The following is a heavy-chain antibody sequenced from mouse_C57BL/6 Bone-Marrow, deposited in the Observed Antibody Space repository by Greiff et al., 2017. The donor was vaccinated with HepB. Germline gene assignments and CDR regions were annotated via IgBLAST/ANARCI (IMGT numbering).Heavy chain of an antibody. Sequence: EVQLQQSGPVLVKPGASVKMSCKASGYTFTDYYMNWVKQSHGKSLEWIGVINPYNGGTSYNQKFKGKATLTVDKSSSTAYMELNSLTSADSAVYYCAREGGDDCDDYWGQGTTLTVSS. CDR2: INPYNGGT. V-gene: IGHV1-19*01. CDR1: GYTFTDYY. J-gene: IGHJ2*01. CDR3: AREGGDDCDDY. D-gene: IGHD2-4*01.